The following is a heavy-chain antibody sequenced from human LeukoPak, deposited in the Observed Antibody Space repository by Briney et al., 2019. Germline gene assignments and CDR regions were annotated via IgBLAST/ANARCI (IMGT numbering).Heavy chain of an antibody. D-gene: IGHD1-1*01. CDR1: GFTFNSYA. Sequence: PGGSLSLSCAASGFTFNSYAINWVRQAPGKGLEWVSTVSLTGGTTYHADSVKGRFTISRDNSKNTVYLQMNSLRAEDTAVYYCARQGTGLDYSGQGTLVTVSS. J-gene: IGHJ4*02. CDR3: ARQGTGLDY. CDR2: VSLTGGTT. V-gene: IGHV3-23*01.